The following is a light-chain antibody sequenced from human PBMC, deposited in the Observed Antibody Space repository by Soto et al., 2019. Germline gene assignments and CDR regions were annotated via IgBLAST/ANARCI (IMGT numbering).Light chain of an antibody. CDR3: ISYAGSHILL. J-gene: IGLJ2*01. V-gene: IGLV2-8*01. CDR2: EVS. Sequence: QSVLTQPPSASGSPGQSVTISCTGTSSDVGGYNYVSWYQQHPGKAPKLMIYEVSKRPSGVPDRFSGSKSGNTASLTVSGLQAEDEADYYCISYAGSHILLFGGGTQLTVL. CDR1: SSDVGGYNY.